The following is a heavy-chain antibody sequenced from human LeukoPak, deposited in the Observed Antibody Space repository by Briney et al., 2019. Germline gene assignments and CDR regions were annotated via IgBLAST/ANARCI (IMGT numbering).Heavy chain of an antibody. V-gene: IGHV4-59*11. J-gene: IGHJ4*02. CDR1: GGSISPLY. D-gene: IGHD3-10*01. CDR3: ARGGVAAKYYFDY. CDR2: IYYSGTT. Sequence: SETLSLTCTVSGGSISPLYWGWIRQPPGKGLEFIGYIYYSGTTNYNPSLRSRVTLSVDTSKNQFSLRLSSVTAADTAVYYCARGGVAAKYYFDYWGPGTLVTVSS.